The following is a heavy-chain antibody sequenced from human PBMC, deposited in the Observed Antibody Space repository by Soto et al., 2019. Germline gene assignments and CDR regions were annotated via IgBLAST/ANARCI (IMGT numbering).Heavy chain of an antibody. CDR1: GYTFTSYG. V-gene: IGHV1-18*01. Sequence: GASVKVSCKASGYTFTSYGISWVRQAPGQGREWMGWISAYNGNTNYAQKPQGRVTMTTDTSTSTAYMELSTLRSHDTAVYYCATDGCSSTSCPYYYYYGMDVWGQGTTVTVSS. CDR2: ISAYNGNT. J-gene: IGHJ6*02. CDR3: ATDGCSSTSCPYYYYYGMDV. D-gene: IGHD2-2*01.